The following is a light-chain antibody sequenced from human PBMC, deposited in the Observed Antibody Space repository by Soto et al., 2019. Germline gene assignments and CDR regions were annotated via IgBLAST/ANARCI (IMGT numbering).Light chain of an antibody. V-gene: IGKV1-6*01. J-gene: IGKJ1*01. Sequence: AIQMTQSPTSLSASVGDRVIITCRASQDISKDLGWYQQKPGKAPKFLIYSATSTQSGVPSTFXXXXXXXXXXXXXXXLQPEDFATYYCLQDHDYPRTFGQGTKVEF. CDR2: SAT. CDR1: QDISKD. CDR3: LQDHDYPRT.